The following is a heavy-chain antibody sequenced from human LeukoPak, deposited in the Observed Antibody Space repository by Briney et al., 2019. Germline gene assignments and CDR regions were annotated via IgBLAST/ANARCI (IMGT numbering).Heavy chain of an antibody. CDR1: GYTFTSYG. CDR3: ARDLVVVAATPIGY. CDR2: ISAYNGHT. Sequence: ASVKVSCKASGYTFTSYGFSWVRQAPGRGLVWMGWISAYNGHTNYAQKLQDRVTMTTDTSTSTAYMELRSLRADDTAVYYCARDLVVVAATPIGYWGQGTLVTVSS. J-gene: IGHJ4*02. V-gene: IGHV1-18*01. D-gene: IGHD2-15*01.